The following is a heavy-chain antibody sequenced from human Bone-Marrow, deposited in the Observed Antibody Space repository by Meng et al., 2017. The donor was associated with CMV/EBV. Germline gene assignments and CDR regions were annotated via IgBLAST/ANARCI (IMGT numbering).Heavy chain of an antibody. V-gene: IGHV1-2*02. Sequence: ASVKVSCKASGYTFTGYYMHWVRQAPGQGLEWMGWINPNSGGTNYAQKFQGRVTMTRDTSISTAYMELSRLRSDDTAVYYCARRLTAARPRAKVWYYGMDVWGQGTTVTVSS. CDR1: GYTFTGYY. D-gene: IGHD6-6*01. CDR2: INPNSGGT. CDR3: ARRLTAARPRAKVWYYGMDV. J-gene: IGHJ6*02.